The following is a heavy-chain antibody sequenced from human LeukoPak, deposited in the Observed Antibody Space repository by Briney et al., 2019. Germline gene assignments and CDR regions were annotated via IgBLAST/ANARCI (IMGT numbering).Heavy chain of an antibody. CDR1: GGSLSSSSYY. J-gene: IGHJ4*02. Sequence: PSETLSLTCTVSGGSLSSSSYYWGWIRQPPGKGLEWIGSIYYSGSTYYNPSLKSRVTISVDTSKNQFSLKLSSVTAADTAVYYCARYNWNYLRYFDYWGQGTLVTVSS. D-gene: IGHD1-7*01. CDR3: ARYNWNYLRYFDY. V-gene: IGHV4-39*01. CDR2: IYYSGST.